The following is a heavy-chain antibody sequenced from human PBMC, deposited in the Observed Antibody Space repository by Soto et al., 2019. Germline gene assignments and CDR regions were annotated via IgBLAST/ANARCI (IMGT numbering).Heavy chain of an antibody. CDR1: GFTFSSYW. CDR3: TRDLGGKGAY. D-gene: IGHD3-10*01. V-gene: IGHV3-74*01. Sequence: EVQLVESGGGLVQPGGSLRLSCAASGFTFSSYWMHWVRQVPGKGLLWVSRIDEYGSTINYADSVKGRFTISRDNARNTLYLAMNSLRAEDTALYYCTRDLGGKGAYWGPGHLVTVAS. CDR2: IDEYGSTI. J-gene: IGHJ4*02.